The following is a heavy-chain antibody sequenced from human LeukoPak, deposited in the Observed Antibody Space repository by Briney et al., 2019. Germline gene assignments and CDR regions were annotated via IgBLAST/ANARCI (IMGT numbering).Heavy chain of an antibody. CDR3: ASPGTYYYGSGSYGWYFDL. V-gene: IGHV1-69*13. CDR2: IIPSFGRV. Sequence: VQVSCQACVGTFSSYAISCLRQAPGQGLEWMGGIIPSFGRVNYAQKFQGRVTITAEEWTSTAYMKLSSLRSEDTAVYCCASPGTYYYGSGSYGWYFDLWGRGTLVTVSS. J-gene: IGHJ2*01. D-gene: IGHD3-10*01. CDR1: VGTFSSYA.